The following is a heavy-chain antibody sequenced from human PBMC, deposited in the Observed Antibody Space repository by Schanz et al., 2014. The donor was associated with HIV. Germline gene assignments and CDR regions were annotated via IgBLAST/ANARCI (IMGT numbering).Heavy chain of an antibody. V-gene: IGHV4-31*03. CDR2: IYSGGST. D-gene: IGHD6-13*01. J-gene: IGHJ2*01. CDR3: VRGIASTGGDYWHFDL. CDR1: NGSINSGGYY. Sequence: QVQLQESGPGLVKPSQTLSLTCTVSNGSINSGGYYWRLIRQRPGMGLEWIGHIYSGGSTSYNPSLESRVTMSLGTAKEGFSLKLSSVTAADTAVYYCVRGIASTGGDYWHFDLWGRGTLVTV.